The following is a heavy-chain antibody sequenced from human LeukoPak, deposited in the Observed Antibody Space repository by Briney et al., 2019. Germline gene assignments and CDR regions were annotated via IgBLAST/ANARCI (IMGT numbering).Heavy chain of an antibody. V-gene: IGHV3-48*04. CDR2: ISSSSSTI. CDR3: ARGYSSGRSAVDY. Sequence: GGSLRLSCAASGFTFSSYSMNWVRQAPGKGLEWVSYISSSSSTIYYADSVKGRFTISRDNAQNSLYLQMNSLRAEDTAVYYGARGYSSGRSAVDYWGQGTLVSVSS. D-gene: IGHD6-19*01. J-gene: IGHJ4*02. CDR1: GFTFSSYS.